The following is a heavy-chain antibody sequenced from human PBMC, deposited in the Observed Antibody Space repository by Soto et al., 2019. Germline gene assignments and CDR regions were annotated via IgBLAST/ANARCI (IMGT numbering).Heavy chain of an antibody. V-gene: IGHV2-70*04. D-gene: IGHD3-22*01. CDR1: GFSLSTSGMR. Sequence: SGPTLVNPTQTLTLTCTFSGFSLSTSGMRVSWIRQPPGKALEWLARIDWDDDKFYSTSLKTRLTISKDTSKNQVVLTMTNMDPVDTATYYCARISDYYDSSGRDYWGQGTLVTVSS. CDR3: ARISDYYDSSGRDY. J-gene: IGHJ4*02. CDR2: IDWDDDK.